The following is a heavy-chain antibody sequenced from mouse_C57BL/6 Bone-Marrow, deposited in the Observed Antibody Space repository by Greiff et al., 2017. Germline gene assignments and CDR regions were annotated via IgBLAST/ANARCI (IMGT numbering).Heavy chain of an antibody. D-gene: IGHD2-12*01. CDR1: GYTFPDYN. CDR2: INPNNGGT. CDR3: ARIVGSYRDMDV. Sequence: EVQLQQSGPELVKPGASVQIPCKASGYTFPDYNMDWVKQSPGKSLEWIGDINPNNGGTIYNQKFKGKATLTVDTSSSTAYMEPRSLTSEDTAVYYGARIVGSYRDMDVRGTGTTVTVSS. V-gene: IGHV1-18*01. J-gene: IGHJ1*03.